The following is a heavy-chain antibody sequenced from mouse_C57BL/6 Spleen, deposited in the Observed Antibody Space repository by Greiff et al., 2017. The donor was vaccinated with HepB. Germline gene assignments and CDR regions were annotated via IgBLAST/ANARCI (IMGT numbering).Heavy chain of an antibody. CDR3: ARWDTTLVEGYYFDY. V-gene: IGHV1-50*01. D-gene: IGHD1-1*01. CDR2: IDPSDSYT. Sequence: QVQLQQPGAELVKPGASVKLSCKASGYTFTSYWMQWVKQRPGQGLEWIGEIDPSDSYTNYNQKFKGKATLTVDTSSSTAYMQLSSLTSEDSAVYYCARWDTTLVEGYYFDYWGQGTTLTVSS. J-gene: IGHJ2*01. CDR1: GYTFTSYW.